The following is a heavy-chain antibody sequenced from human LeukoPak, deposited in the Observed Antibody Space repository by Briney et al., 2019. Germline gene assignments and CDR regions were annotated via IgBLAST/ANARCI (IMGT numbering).Heavy chain of an antibody. CDR3: ARGADGVSSNSRGWFDP. V-gene: IGHV3-21*01. CDR1: GFTFSSYS. CDR2: ISTSSGYI. D-gene: IGHD2-15*01. J-gene: IGHJ5*02. Sequence: GGSLRLSCTASGFTFSSYSMNWVRQAPGKGLEWVSSISTSSGYIYYADSVKGRFTISRDNARNSLYLQMNTLRAEDTAVYSGARGADGVSSNSRGWFDPWGQGTLVTVSS.